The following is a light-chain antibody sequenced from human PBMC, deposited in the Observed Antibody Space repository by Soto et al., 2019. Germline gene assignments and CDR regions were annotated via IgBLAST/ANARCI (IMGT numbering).Light chain of an antibody. CDR1: QSLVQSDGNTY. Sequence: DIVLTQTPLSSPVALGQPASISCRSSQSLVQSDGNTYLSWLHQRPGQPPRLLIYKISNRFSGVADRFSGSGAGTEFILKISRVEADDVGSYYYMQDTQFPPYTFGQGTKLEIE. CDR2: KIS. V-gene: IGKV2-24*01. CDR3: MQDTQFPPYT. J-gene: IGKJ2*01.